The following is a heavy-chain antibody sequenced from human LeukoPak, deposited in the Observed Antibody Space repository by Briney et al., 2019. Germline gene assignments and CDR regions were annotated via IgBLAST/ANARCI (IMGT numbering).Heavy chain of an antibody. V-gene: IGHV3-23*01. J-gene: IGHJ4*02. Sequence: PGGSLRLSCAASGFTFSSYAMSWVRQAPGKGLEWVSAISGSGGSTYYADSVNGRFTISRDNSKNTLYLQMNSLRAEDTAVYYCAKHTGLSSSSAFDYWGQGTLVTVSS. CDR2: ISGSGGST. CDR1: GFTFSSYA. D-gene: IGHD6-6*01. CDR3: AKHTGLSSSSAFDY.